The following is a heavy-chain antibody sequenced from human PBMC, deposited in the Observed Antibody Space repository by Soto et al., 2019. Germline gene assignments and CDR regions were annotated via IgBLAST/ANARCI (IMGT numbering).Heavy chain of an antibody. D-gene: IGHD3-22*01. V-gene: IGHV3-64D*06. CDR2: ISTNGGST. CDR1: GFTFSSYA. J-gene: IGHJ4*02. Sequence: GGSLRLSCSASGFTFSSYAMHWVRQAPGKGLEYVSSISTNGGSTHYADSVKGRFTISRDNSKNTQYLQMSSLRADDTAVYYCVKGEYYYDSSGYYPFDYWGQGTLVNVPQ. CDR3: VKGEYYYDSSGYYPFDY.